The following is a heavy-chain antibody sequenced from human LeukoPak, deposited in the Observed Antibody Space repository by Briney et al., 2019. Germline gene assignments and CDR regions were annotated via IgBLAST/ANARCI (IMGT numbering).Heavy chain of an antibody. Sequence: GGSLRLSCAASGFTFSSYWMSWVRQAPGKGLEWVANIKQDGSEKYYVDSVKGRFTISRDNAKNSLYLQMNSLRAEDTAVYYCARAYYDFWSGYHPLDYWGQGTLVTVSS. CDR2: IKQDGSEK. J-gene: IGHJ4*02. CDR1: GFTFSSYW. V-gene: IGHV3-7*01. CDR3: ARAYYDFWSGYHPLDY. D-gene: IGHD3-3*01.